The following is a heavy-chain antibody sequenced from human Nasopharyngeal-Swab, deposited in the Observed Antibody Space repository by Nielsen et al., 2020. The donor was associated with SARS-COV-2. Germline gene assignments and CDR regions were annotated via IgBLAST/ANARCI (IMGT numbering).Heavy chain of an antibody. CDR3: ARYIPTGGMDV. CDR1: GFSLRTTGVG. D-gene: IGHD2-2*02. Sequence: SGPTLAKPTQTLTLTCSFSGFSLRTTGVGVAWIRQPPGKALEWLARIDCDDDKYYSTSLKTRLTISKDTSKNQVVLTMTNMDPVDTATYYCARYIPTGGMDVWGQGTTVTVSS. J-gene: IGHJ6*02. V-gene: IGHV2-70*11. CDR2: IDCDDDK.